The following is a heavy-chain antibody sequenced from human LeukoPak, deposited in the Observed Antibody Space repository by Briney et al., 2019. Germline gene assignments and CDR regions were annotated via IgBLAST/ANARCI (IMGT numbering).Heavy chain of an antibody. CDR3: ARGRSALGLLPAEYYYGSGSYRY. Sequence: SETLSLTCTVSGGSISSGGYYWSWIRQPPGKGLEWIGEVNHSGSTNYNPSLKSRVTISVDTSKNQFSLKLSSVTAADTAVYYCARGRSALGLLPAEYYYGSGSYRYWGQGTLVTVSS. V-gene: IGHV4-39*07. CDR1: GGSISSGGYY. CDR2: VNHSGST. J-gene: IGHJ4*02. D-gene: IGHD3-10*01.